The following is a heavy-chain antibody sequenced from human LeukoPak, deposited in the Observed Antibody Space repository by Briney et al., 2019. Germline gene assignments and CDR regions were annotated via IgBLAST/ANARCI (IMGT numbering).Heavy chain of an antibody. CDR2: ISGSDGST. CDR3: AKQLTETARNYYYGMDV. CDR1: GFTFSSYA. Sequence: GGSLRLSCAASGFTFSSYAMSWVRQAPGKGLEWVSAISGSDGSTYYADSVKGRFTISRDNSKNTLYLQMNSLRAEDTAVYYCAKQLTETARNYYYGMDVWGQGTTVTVSS. V-gene: IGHV3-23*01. D-gene: IGHD2-2*01. J-gene: IGHJ6*02.